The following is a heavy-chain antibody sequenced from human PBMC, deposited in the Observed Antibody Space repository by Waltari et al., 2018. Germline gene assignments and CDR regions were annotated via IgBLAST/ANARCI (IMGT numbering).Heavy chain of an antibody. V-gene: IGHV4-39*01. J-gene: IGHJ3*02. CDR2: IYYSGST. CDR1: GGSISSSSYY. D-gene: IGHD6-13*01. CDR3: ARPYSSSWYGGDAFDI. Sequence: QLQLQESGPGLVKPSETLSLTCTVSGGSISSSSYYWGWLRQPPGKGLAWIGSIYYSGSTYYNPSLKSRVTISVDTSKNQFSLKLSSVTAADTAVYYCARPYSSSWYGGDAFDIWGQGTMVTVSS.